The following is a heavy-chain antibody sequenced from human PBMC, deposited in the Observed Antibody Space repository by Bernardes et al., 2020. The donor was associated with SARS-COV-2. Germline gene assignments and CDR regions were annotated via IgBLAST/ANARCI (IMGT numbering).Heavy chain of an antibody. D-gene: IGHD6-13*01. V-gene: IGHV3-53*01. J-gene: IGHJ4*02. CDR1: GFIVSSNY. Sequence: GSLRLSCAASGFIVSSNYMSWVRQAPGKGLEWVSVIYSGGSTNYADSVKGRFTISRDNSKNTLYLQMNSLRAEDTAVYYCASPGAVGTGSFDYWGKGTLVTVSS. CDR3: ASPGAVGTGSFDY. CDR2: IYSGGST.